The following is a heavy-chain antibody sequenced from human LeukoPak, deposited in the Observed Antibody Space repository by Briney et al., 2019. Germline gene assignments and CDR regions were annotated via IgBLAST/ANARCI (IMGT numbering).Heavy chain of an antibody. J-gene: IGHJ3*02. CDR1: GYTLTELS. CDR3: ATEYYYGSGILDAFDI. Sequence: GASVKVSCKVSGYTLTELSMHWVRQAPGKGLEWMGGFDPEDGETIYAQEFQGRVTMTDDTSTDTAYMELSSLRSEDTAVYYCATEYYYGSGILDAFDIWGQGTMVTVSS. V-gene: IGHV1-24*01. CDR2: FDPEDGET. D-gene: IGHD3-10*01.